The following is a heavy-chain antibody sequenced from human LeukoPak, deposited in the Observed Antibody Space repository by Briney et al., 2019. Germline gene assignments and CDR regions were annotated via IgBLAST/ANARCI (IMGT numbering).Heavy chain of an antibody. J-gene: IGHJ4*02. CDR2: IYYSGST. CDR3: ARDPGTNWGSFDY. V-gene: IGHV4-39*07. CDR1: GGSISSSSYY. Sequence: SETLSLTCTVSGGSISSSSYYWGWIRQPPGKGLEWIGSIYYSGSTYYNPSLKSRVTISVDTSKNQFSLELSSVTAADTAVYYCARDPGTNWGSFDYWGQGTLVTVSS. D-gene: IGHD7-27*01.